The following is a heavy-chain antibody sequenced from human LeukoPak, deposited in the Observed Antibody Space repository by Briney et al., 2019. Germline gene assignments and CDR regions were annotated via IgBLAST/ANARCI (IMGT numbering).Heavy chain of an antibody. J-gene: IGHJ3*02. CDR2: IYPGDSDT. D-gene: IGHD3-10*01. Sequence: GESLKISCKGSGYSFTSYWIGWVRQMPGKSLEWMGIIYPGDSDTSYSPSFQDQATISADKSISTAYLQWSSLKASDTAMYYCARPPPRASSNSGAFDIWGQGTMVTVSS. CDR1: GYSFTSYW. CDR3: ARPPPRASSNSGAFDI. V-gene: IGHV5-51*01.